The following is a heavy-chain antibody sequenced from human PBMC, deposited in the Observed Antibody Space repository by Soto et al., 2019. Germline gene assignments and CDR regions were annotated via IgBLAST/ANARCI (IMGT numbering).Heavy chain of an antibody. J-gene: IGHJ6*02. CDR1: GYTFTRYG. V-gene: IGHV1-18*01. CDR3: AMVDVYVTPSPQDV. D-gene: IGHD3-16*01. Sequence: QVQLVQSGAEVKNPGASVKVSCKASGYTFTRYGIGWARQAPGQGLAWMGWINTYNGNTNYAQNVQGRVTLTTDTSTSTAYRELRSLRSNDTAIYYCAMVDVYVTPSPQDVWGQGTTVIVSS. CDR2: INTYNGNT.